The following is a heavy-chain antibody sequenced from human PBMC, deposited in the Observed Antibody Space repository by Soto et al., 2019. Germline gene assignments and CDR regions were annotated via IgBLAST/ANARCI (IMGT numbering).Heavy chain of an antibody. D-gene: IGHD2-2*01. V-gene: IGHV4-34*01. Sequence: PSETLSLTCAVYGGSFSGYYWSWIRQPPGKGLEWIGEINHSGSTNYNPSLKSRVTISVDTSKNQFSLKLSSVTAADTAVYYCARGLLLYCSSTSCQDYGMDVWGQGTTVTVSS. CDR1: GGSFSGYY. CDR3: ARGLLLYCSSTSCQDYGMDV. J-gene: IGHJ6*02. CDR2: INHSGST.